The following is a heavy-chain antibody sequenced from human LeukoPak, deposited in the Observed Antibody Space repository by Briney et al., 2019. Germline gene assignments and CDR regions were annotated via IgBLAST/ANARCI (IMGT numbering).Heavy chain of an antibody. CDR1: GGTFSSYG. Sequence: ASVKVSCKASGGTFSSYGISWVRQAPGQGLEWMGWISAYNGNTNYAQKLQGRVTMTTDTSTSTAYMELRSLRSDDTAVYYCARDASAYYSRWFDYWGQGTLVTVSS. CDR2: ISAYNGNT. CDR3: ARDASAYYSRWFDY. J-gene: IGHJ4*02. D-gene: IGHD3-22*01. V-gene: IGHV1-18*01.